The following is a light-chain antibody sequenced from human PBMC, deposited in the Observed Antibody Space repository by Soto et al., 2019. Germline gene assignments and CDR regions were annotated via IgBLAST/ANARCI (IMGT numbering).Light chain of an antibody. J-gene: IGKJ2*01. CDR1: QSVSSN. CDR3: QQYNNLPRT. V-gene: IGKV3-15*01. CDR2: GAS. Sequence: EIVMTQSPGTLSVSPGERATLSCRARQSVSSNLAWYQQRPGQAPRLLIYGASTRATGVPARLRGRGSGTEFTLTISSLQSEDFAVYYCQQYNNLPRTFGQGNKLEIK.